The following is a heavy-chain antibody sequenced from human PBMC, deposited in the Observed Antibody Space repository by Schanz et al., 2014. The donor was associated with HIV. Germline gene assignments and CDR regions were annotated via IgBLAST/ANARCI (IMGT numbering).Heavy chain of an antibody. CDR1: GYTFTGYY. Sequence: QVQLVQSGAEVQKPGASVKVYCKASGYTFTGYYMHWVRQAPGQGLEWMGWINPNSGGTNYAQKFQGRVTMTRDTSISTAYMELRRLRYDDTAVYYCAMGPDYYDSSAYYRVGLWYFDLWGRGTLVTVSS. CDR3: AMGPDYYDSSAYYRVGLWYFDL. V-gene: IGHV1-2*02. J-gene: IGHJ2*01. CDR2: INPNSGGT. D-gene: IGHD3-22*01.